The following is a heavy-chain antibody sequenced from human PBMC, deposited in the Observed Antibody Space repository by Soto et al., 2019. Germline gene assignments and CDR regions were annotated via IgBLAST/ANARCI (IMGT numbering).Heavy chain of an antibody. D-gene: IGHD3-22*01. CDR1: GYSFSSYW. Sequence: GESLKISCQGSGYSFSSYWIAWVRQMPGKGLEWMGIIYPGDSDTRYSPSFQGQVTISADKSISTAYLQWSSLKASDTAMYYCARQLISASGSFDIWGPGTMVTVSS. J-gene: IGHJ3*02. CDR2: IYPGDSDT. V-gene: IGHV5-51*01. CDR3: ARQLISASGSFDI.